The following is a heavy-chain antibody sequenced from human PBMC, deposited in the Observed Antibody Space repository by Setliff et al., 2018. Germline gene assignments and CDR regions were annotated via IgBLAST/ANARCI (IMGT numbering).Heavy chain of an antibody. CDR3: AKDPHPAYCGGDCSFT. J-gene: IGHJ4*02. V-gene: IGHV3-23*01. Sequence: PGGSLRLSCAASGFTFYNSAMSWVRQAPGKGLEWISLIGRDDITYYADSVKGRFTVSRDISKNTVYLQMSTLRAEDTAMYYCAKDPHPAYCGGDCSFTWGQGTLVTVSS. D-gene: IGHD2-21*02. CDR2: IGRDDIT. CDR1: GFTFYNSA.